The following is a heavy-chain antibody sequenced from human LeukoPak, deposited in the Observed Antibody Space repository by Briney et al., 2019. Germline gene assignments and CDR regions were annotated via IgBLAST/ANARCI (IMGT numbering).Heavy chain of an antibody. J-gene: IGHJ4*02. CDR2: MKQDGSQK. D-gene: IGHD2-15*01. V-gene: IGHV3-7*01. CDR3: ARDRLSGGTGY. CDR1: GFTFSAYA. Sequence: PGRSLRLSCAASGFTFSAYAMHWVRQAPGKGLEWVANMKQDGSQKNYMNSVKGRFTISRDNAKNSLYLQMNSLRAEDTAVYYCARDRLSGGTGYWGQGTLVTVSS.